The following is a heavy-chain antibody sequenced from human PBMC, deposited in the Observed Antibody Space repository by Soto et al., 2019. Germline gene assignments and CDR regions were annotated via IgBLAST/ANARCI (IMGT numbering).Heavy chain of an antibody. Sequence: SETLSLTCTVSGGSITYYCSWMRLSPGKGLEWIGYINSNGYSSYNPSLKSRVTLSVDTSKNQFSLKLSSVTAADTAVYYCARVSGSYYYGMDVWGQGTTVTVSS. J-gene: IGHJ6*02. D-gene: IGHD1-26*01. CDR2: INSNGYS. CDR1: GGSITYY. CDR3: ARVSGSYYYGMDV. V-gene: IGHV4-59*12.